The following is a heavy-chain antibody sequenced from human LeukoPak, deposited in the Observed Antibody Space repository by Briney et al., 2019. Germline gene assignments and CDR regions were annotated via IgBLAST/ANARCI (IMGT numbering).Heavy chain of an antibody. CDR3: AKGTYGSGSYYNS. V-gene: IGHV3-23*01. CDR2: ISGSGGST. J-gene: IGHJ4*02. Sequence: GESLKISCAASGFTFSSYAMSWVRQAPGKGLEWVSAISGSGGSTYYADSVKGRFTISRDNSKNTLYLQMNSLRAEDTAVYYCAKGTYGSGSYYNSWGQGTLVTVSS. CDR1: GFTFSSYA. D-gene: IGHD3-10*01.